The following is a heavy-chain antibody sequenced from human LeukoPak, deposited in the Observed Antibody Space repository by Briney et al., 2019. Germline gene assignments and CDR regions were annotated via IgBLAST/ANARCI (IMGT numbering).Heavy chain of an antibody. D-gene: IGHD3-9*01. CDR1: GFTFSSYA. CDR2: ISGSGGST. J-gene: IGHJ3*02. Sequence: GGSLRLSCAASGFTFSSYAMSWVRQAPGKGLEWVSAISGSGGSTYYADSVKGRFTISRDNSKNTLYLQMNSLRAEDTAVYYCAKDRSVLRYFDWSYDALDIWGQGTMVTVSS. CDR3: AKDRSVLRYFDWSYDALDI. V-gene: IGHV3-23*01.